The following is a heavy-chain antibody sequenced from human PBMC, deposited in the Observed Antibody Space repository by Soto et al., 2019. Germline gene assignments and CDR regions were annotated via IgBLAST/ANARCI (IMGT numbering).Heavy chain of an antibody. CDR3: ARRYGASFDY. J-gene: IGHJ4*02. V-gene: IGHV4-59*01. CDR2: IYYSGST. Sequence: SETLSLTCTVSGGSISSYYWSWIRQPPGKGLEWIGYIYYSGSTNYTPSLKSRVTISVDTSKNQFSLKLSSVTAADTAVYYCARRYGASFDYWGQGTLVTVSS. D-gene: IGHD4-17*01. CDR1: GGSISSYY.